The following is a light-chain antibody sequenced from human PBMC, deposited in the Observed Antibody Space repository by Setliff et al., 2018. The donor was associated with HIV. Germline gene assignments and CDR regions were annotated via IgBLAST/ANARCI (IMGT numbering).Light chain of an antibody. CDR1: SSDVGSYNL. CDR2: DVS. V-gene: IGLV2-11*01. J-gene: IGLJ1*01. Sequence: QSVLPQPASVSGSPGQSITISCTGTSSDVGSYNLVSWYQQHPGKAPKLMIYDVSKRPSGVPDRFSGSKSGNTASLTISGLQAEDEADYYCCSYAGSYTSYVFGTGTKVTV. CDR3: CSYAGSYTSYV.